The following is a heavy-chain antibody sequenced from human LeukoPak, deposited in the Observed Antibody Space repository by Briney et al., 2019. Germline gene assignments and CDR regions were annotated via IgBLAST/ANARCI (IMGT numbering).Heavy chain of an antibody. CDR1: GYTFTSYA. J-gene: IGHJ3*02. V-gene: IGHV1-18*04. CDR2: IITYNGNT. CDR3: ARRRYYGSGSGAFDI. Sequence: ASVTVSCTSSGYTFTSYAISSMRQAPGQRLEWMGWIITYNGNTKYAQNLQDRVTMTTDTSTTTAYMELRRLRSEDTAVYYCARRRYYGSGSGAFDIWGQGTTVTVSS. D-gene: IGHD3-10*01.